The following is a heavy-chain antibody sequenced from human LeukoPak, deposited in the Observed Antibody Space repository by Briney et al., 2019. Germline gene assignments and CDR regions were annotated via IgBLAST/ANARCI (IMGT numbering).Heavy chain of an antibody. V-gene: IGHV3-73*01. J-gene: IGHJ6*02. CDR2: IRSKANSYAT. D-gene: IGHD1-1*01. CDR1: GFTFSGSV. Sequence: GGSLRLSCAASGFTFSGSVMHWVRQASGKGLEWVGRIRSKANSYATAYAASVKGRFTISRDDSKNTAYPQMNSLKTEDTAVYYCTRLVGQTGFYYYYGMDVWGQGTTVTVSS. CDR3: TRLVGQTGFYYYYGMDV.